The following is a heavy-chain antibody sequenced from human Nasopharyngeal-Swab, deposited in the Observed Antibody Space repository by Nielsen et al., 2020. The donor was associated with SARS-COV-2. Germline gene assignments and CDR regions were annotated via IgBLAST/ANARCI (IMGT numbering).Heavy chain of an antibody. Sequence: ASVKVSCKTSGYNSDKYGVSWVRQAPGQGLEWMGWFNGYTGNTVYAQKFQGRVTLTTDTSSHTAYMEMRSLRSDDTAVYYCARDGGIGARLSFYFFDNWGQGTLVSVSS. CDR2: FNGYTGNT. V-gene: IGHV1-18*01. J-gene: IGHJ4*02. CDR1: GYNSDKYG. D-gene: IGHD6-6*01. CDR3: ARDGGIGARLSFYFFDN.